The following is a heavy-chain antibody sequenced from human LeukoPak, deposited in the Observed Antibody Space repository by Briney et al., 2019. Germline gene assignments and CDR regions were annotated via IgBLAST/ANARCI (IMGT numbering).Heavy chain of an antibody. Sequence: SETLSLTCTVSGYSIGSGYYWGWIRQPPGKGLEWIGSIYHSGSTYYNPSLKSRVTISVDTSKNQFSLKLSSVTAADTAVYYCARAGYGWGNWFDPWGQGTLATVSS. J-gene: IGHJ5*02. D-gene: IGHD2-8*02. V-gene: IGHV4-38-2*02. CDR1: GYSIGSGYY. CDR3: ARAGYGWGNWFDP. CDR2: IYHSGST.